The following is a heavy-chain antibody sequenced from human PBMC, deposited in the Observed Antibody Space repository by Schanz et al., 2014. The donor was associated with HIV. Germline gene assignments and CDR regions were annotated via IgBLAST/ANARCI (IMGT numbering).Heavy chain of an antibody. CDR1: GDSISSGGYY. J-gene: IGHJ1*01. CDR2: IYYSGNT. Sequence: QVQLQESGPGLVKPSETLSLTCTVSGDSISSGGYYWSWIRQHPGKGLEWIGYIYYSGNTYYNPSHKSRVAISVDTSKNQFSLSLGSVTAADPAMYFCARGSSGGDSAAEYFRHWGQGTLVTVSS. D-gene: IGHD2-21*02. V-gene: IGHV4-31*03. CDR3: ARGSSGGDSAAEYFRH.